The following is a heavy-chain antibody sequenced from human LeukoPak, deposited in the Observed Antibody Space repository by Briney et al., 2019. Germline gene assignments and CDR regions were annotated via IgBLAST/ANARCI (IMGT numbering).Heavy chain of an antibody. J-gene: IGHJ4*02. Sequence: HPGGSLRLSCAASGFTFSSYAMHWVRQVPGKGLEWVAVISYDGSNKYYADSVKGRFTISRDNSKNTLYLQMNSLRAEDTAVYYCARGGGYGGNRFDYWGQGTLVTVSS. CDR3: ARGGGYGGNRFDY. D-gene: IGHD4-23*01. CDR1: GFTFSSYA. V-gene: IGHV3-30-3*01. CDR2: ISYDGSNK.